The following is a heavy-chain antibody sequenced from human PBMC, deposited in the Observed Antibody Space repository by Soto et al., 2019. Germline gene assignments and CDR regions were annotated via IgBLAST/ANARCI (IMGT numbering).Heavy chain of an antibody. J-gene: IGHJ4*02. CDR3: ARRYGDPSSAAGFDY. Sequence: QVQLVQSGAEVKKPGASVKLSCKASGYSFTNYGIHWVRQAPGQGLEWMAWISAYNGKTHYAQKVQGRVTMTTDTSTSTADMELRGLRSDDTAVYFCARRYGDPSSAAGFDYWGQGTLVTVSS. V-gene: IGHV1-18*01. CDR1: GYSFTNYG. D-gene: IGHD4-17*01. CDR2: ISAYNGKT.